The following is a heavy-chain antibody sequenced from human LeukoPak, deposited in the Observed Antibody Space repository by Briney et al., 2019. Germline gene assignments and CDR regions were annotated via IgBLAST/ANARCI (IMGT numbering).Heavy chain of an antibody. CDR3: ARASDPWLQLT. D-gene: IGHD5-24*01. Sequence: PGGSLRLSRAASGFTFSNYWMIWVCQAPGKGLEWVGNIKQDGSEKRCADSVRGRFSISRDNAQTSLYLQMNSLRAEDTAVYYCARASDPWLQLTWGQGTLVTVSS. CDR1: GFTFSNYW. J-gene: IGHJ5*02. V-gene: IGHV3-7*05. CDR2: IKQDGSEK.